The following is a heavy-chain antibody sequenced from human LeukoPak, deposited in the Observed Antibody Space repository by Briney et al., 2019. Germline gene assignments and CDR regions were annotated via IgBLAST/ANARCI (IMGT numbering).Heavy chain of an antibody. CDR1: GGSFSGYY. J-gene: IGHJ5*02. CDR2: INHSGST. D-gene: IGHD2-2*01. V-gene: IGHV4-34*01. CDR3: ARGDPSYCSSTSCLNWFDP. Sequence: SETLSLTCAVYGGSFSGYYWSWIRQPPGKGLEWIGEINHSGSTNYNASLKSRVTISVDTSKNQFSLKLSSVTAADTAVYYCARGDPSYCSSTSCLNWFDPWGQGTLVTVSS.